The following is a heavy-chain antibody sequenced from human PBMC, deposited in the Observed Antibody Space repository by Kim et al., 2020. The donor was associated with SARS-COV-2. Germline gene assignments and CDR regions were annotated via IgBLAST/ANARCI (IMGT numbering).Heavy chain of an antibody. D-gene: IGHD3-9*01. CDR2: ISAYNGNT. V-gene: IGHV1-18*01. Sequence: ASVKVSCKASGYTFTSYGISWVRQAPGQGLEWMGWISAYNGNTNYAQKLQGRVTMTTDTSTSTAYMELRSLRSDDTAVYYCARDLRDRLTGYYMLDYWGQGTLVTVSS. J-gene: IGHJ4*02. CDR1: GYTFTSYG. CDR3: ARDLRDRLTGYYMLDY.